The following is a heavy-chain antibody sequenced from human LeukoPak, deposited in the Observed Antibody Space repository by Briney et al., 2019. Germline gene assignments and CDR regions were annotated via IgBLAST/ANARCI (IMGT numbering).Heavy chain of an antibody. Sequence: GGSLRLSCAASGFTFSSYSMNWVRQAPGKGLEWVSSISSSSSYIYYADSVKGRFTISRDNAKNSLYLQMNSLRAKDTAVYYCAREITMLACFDYWGQGTLVTVSS. D-gene: IGHD3-10*01. CDR1: GFTFSSYS. J-gene: IGHJ4*02. CDR3: AREITMLACFDY. CDR2: ISSSSSYI. V-gene: IGHV3-21*01.